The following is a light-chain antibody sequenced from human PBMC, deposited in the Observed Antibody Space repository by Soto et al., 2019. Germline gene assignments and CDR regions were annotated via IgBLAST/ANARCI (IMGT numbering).Light chain of an antibody. Sequence: QFVLTQPPSASGSPGQSVSISCTGTSSDIGGYNYVSWYQQHPGKAPKLIIYEVNKRPSGVPDRVSGSKSGNTASLTVSGLQAEDEADYYCCSYGGSNNMIFGGGTKLTVL. V-gene: IGLV2-8*01. J-gene: IGLJ2*01. CDR3: CSYGGSNNMI. CDR2: EVN. CDR1: SSDIGGYNY.